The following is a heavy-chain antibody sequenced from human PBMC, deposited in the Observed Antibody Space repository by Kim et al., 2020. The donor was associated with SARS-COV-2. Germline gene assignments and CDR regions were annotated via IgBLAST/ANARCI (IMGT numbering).Heavy chain of an antibody. Sequence: ASVKVSCKASGYTFTGYYMHWVRQAPGQGLEWMGWINPNSGGTNYAQKFQGRVTMTRDTSISTAYMELSRLRSDDTAVYYCARLSLYGDQESYYFDYWGQGTLVTVSS. J-gene: IGHJ4*02. CDR3: ARLSLYGDQESYYFDY. CDR1: GYTFTGYY. CDR2: INPNSGGT. V-gene: IGHV1-2*02. D-gene: IGHD4-17*01.